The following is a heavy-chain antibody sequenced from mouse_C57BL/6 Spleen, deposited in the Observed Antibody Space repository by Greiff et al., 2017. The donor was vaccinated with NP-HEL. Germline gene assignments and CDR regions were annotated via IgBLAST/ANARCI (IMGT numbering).Heavy chain of an antibody. Sequence: EVKVVESGGGLVKPGGSLKLSCAASGFTFSDYGMHWVRQAPEKGLEWVAYISSGSSTIYYADTVKGRFPISRDNAKNTLFLQMTSLRSEDTAMYYCARSYSNYPYYFDYWGQGTTLTVSS. CDR3: ARSYSNYPYYFDY. CDR1: GFTFSDYG. CDR2: ISSGSSTI. V-gene: IGHV5-17*01. D-gene: IGHD2-5*01. J-gene: IGHJ2*01.